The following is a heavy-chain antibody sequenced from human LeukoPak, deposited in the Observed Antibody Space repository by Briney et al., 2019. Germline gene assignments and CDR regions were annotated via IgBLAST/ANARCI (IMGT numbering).Heavy chain of an antibody. CDR3: ARSPGYSSGWADD. V-gene: IGHV1-69*02. CDR2: IVPIFAIA. Sequence: SVKVSCKASGYTFTSYYMHWVRQAPGQGLEWMGRIVPIFAIANYAQKFQGRVTITTDKSTSTAYMELSGLRSEDTAVYYCARSPGYSSGWADDWGQGTLVTVSS. D-gene: IGHD6-19*01. J-gene: IGHJ4*02. CDR1: GYTFTSYY.